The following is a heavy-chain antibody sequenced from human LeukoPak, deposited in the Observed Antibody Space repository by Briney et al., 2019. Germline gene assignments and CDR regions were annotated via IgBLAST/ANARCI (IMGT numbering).Heavy chain of an antibody. CDR3: ARVREEAAVAGYYNFDY. Sequence: SETLSLTCTVSGGSISSYYWSWIRQPPGKGLEWIGYIYHSGSTYYNPSLKSRVTISVDRPKNQFSLKLSSVTAADTAVYYCARVREEAAVAGYYNFDYWGQGTLVTVSS. J-gene: IGHJ4*02. CDR1: GGSISSYY. D-gene: IGHD6-19*01. V-gene: IGHV4-59*12. CDR2: IYHSGST.